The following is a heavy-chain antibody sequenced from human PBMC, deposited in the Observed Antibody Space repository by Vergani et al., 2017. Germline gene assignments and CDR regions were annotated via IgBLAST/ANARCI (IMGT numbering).Heavy chain of an antibody. CDR1: GVSIGSNSYY. CDR3: TRHGRSGWAGYFQH. V-gene: IGHV4-39*01. D-gene: IGHD6-19*01. Sequence: QLQLQESGPGLVKPSETLSLTCTVSGVSIGSNSYYWGWIRQPPGKGLEWIGTIYYTGTTYYNEAHKSRLTISVDTSKNQFSLNLTSATAADTAVYYCTRHGRSGWAGYFQHWGQGTLVTASS. CDR2: IYYTGTT. J-gene: IGHJ1*01.